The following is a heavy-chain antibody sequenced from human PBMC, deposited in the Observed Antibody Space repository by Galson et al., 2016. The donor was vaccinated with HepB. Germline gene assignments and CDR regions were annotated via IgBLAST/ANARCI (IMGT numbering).Heavy chain of an antibody. Sequence: SLRLSCAASGFAFSSHWMHWVRQDPGQGLVWVSRINSDGTISNYADSVKGRFTISRDNATNTLYLQMNSLRAEDTAVYFCVRDHSVVPTTAYNWFDPWCRGTLVTVSS. V-gene: IGHV3-74*01. CDR1: GFAFSSHW. CDR3: VRDHSVVPTTAYNWFDP. D-gene: IGHD4-23*01. CDR2: INSDGTIS. J-gene: IGHJ5*02.